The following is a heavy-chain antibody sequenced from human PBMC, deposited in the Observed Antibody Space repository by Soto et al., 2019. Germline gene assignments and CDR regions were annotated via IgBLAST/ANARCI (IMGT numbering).Heavy chain of an antibody. Sequence: QVQLVESGGGVVQPGRSLRLSCAASGFTFSSYAMHWVRQAPGKGLEWVAVISYDGSNKYYADSVKGRFTISRDNSKNTLYLQMNSLRAEDTAVYYCARGRKREWFGEFTTKPHYGMDVWGQGTTVTVSS. V-gene: IGHV3-30-3*01. CDR2: ISYDGSNK. CDR1: GFTFSSYA. CDR3: ARGRKREWFGEFTTKPHYGMDV. J-gene: IGHJ6*02. D-gene: IGHD3-10*01.